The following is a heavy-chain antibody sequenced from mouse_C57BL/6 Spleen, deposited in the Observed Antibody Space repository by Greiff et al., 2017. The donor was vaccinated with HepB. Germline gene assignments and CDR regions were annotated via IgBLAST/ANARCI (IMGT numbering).Heavy chain of an antibody. CDR3: ASHYYDYDDYAMDY. CDR2: ISSGSSTI. V-gene: IGHV5-17*01. Sequence: EVQLVESGGGLVKPGGSLKLSCAASGFTFSDYGMHWVRQAPEKGLEWVAYISSGSSTIYYADTVKGRFTISRDNAKNTLFLQMTSLRSEDTAMYYCASHYYDYDDYAMDYWGQGTSVTVSS. CDR1: GFTFSDYG. J-gene: IGHJ4*01. D-gene: IGHD2-4*01.